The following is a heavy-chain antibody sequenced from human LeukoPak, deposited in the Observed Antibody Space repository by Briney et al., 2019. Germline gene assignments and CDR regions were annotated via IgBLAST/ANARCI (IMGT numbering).Heavy chain of an antibody. CDR3: TREEERHFDS. CDR2: LYSGGST. D-gene: IGHD5-24*01. V-gene: IGHV3-66*02. J-gene: IGHJ4*02. Sequence: PGGSLRLSCAASGFTVSSNYMTWVRQAPGKGLEWVSVLYSGGSTYYADSVKGRFTIPRDNSKNTLYLQMNSLRAEDTAVYYCTREEERHFDSWGQGTLVTVSS. CDR1: GFTVSSNY.